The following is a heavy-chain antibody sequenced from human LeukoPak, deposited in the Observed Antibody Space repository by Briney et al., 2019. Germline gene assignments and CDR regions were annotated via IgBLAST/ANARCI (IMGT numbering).Heavy chain of an antibody. D-gene: IGHD2-8*01. V-gene: IGHV4-59*12. Sequence: SSETLSLTCTVSGGSISGYYWSWIRQPPGKGLEWIGYIYSSGSTTYNPSLKSRVTMSVDTSKNQFSLKLRSVTAADTAVYYCARDGGVPGRNWFDPWGQGTLVTVSS. CDR2: IYSSGST. J-gene: IGHJ5*02. CDR3: ARDGGVPGRNWFDP. CDR1: GGSISGYY.